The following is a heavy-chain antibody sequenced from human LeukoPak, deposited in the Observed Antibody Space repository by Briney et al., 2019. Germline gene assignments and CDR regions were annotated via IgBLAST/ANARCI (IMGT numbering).Heavy chain of an antibody. CDR3: ARTPPRERVGAILPRVFDY. Sequence: ASVKVSCKASGYTFNSHGISWVRQAPGQGLEWMAWINTYNNNTYYAQKFQGRVTMTTDTSTSTAYMELRSLRSDDTAVYYCARTPPRERVGAILPRVFDYWGQGTLVTVSS. J-gene: IGHJ4*02. V-gene: IGHV1-18*01. CDR1: GYTFNSHG. CDR2: INTYNNNT. D-gene: IGHD1-26*01.